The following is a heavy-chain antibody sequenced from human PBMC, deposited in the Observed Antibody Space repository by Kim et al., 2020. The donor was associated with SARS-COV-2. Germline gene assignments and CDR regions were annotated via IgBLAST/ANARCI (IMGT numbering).Heavy chain of an antibody. Sequence: SVKVSCKASGGTFSSYAISWVRQAPGQGLEWMGGIIPIFGTANYAQKFQGRVTITADESTSTAYMELSSLRSEDTAVYYCARDGAVTRFAWFDPWGQGTLVTVSS. J-gene: IGHJ5*02. D-gene: IGHD4-17*01. CDR2: IIPIFGTA. CDR1: GGTFSSYA. CDR3: ARDGAVTRFAWFDP. V-gene: IGHV1-69*13.